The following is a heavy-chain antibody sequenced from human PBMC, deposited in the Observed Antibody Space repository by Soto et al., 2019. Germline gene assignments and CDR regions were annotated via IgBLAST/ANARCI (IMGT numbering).Heavy chain of an antibody. Sequence: TSETLSLTCTVSGDSVSSSNYYWGWIRQPPGKGLEWIGAINHSGSTFYNPSFKSRVTISVDTSKNQFSLQLSSVTAADTAVYFCAREDDGGDRDYYGLDVWGQGTTVTVSS. CDR3: AREDDGGDRDYYGLDV. CDR2: INHSGST. J-gene: IGHJ6*02. V-gene: IGHV4-39*07. CDR1: GDSVSSSNYY. D-gene: IGHD2-21*02.